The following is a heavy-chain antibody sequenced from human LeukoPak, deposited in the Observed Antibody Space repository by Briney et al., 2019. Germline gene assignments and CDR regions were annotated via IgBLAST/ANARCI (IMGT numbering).Heavy chain of an antibody. D-gene: IGHD3-22*01. CDR3: ARDHYDSSGYDC. J-gene: IGHJ4*02. Sequence: ASVKVSCKASGYTFTSCDINGVRQATGQELEWMGWRNPNSGNTDYAHKLQDRGTITRKPAISTDYVELSSLRSEDTAVYYCARDHYDSSGYDCWGQGTMVTVSS. V-gene: IGHV1-8*03. CDR2: RNPNSGNT. CDR1: GYTFTSCD.